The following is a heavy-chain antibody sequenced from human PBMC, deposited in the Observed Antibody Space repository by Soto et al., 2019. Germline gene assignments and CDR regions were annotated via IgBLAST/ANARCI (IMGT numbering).Heavy chain of an antibody. V-gene: IGHV1-18*01. D-gene: IGHD3-9*01. CDR1: GYTFTSYG. J-gene: IGHJ4*02. CDR3: ASTIRSIGTRYYFDY. Sequence: GASVKVSCKASGYTFTSYGISWVRQAPGQGLEWMGWISAYNGNTNYAQKLQGRVTMTTDTSTSTAYMELRSLRSDDTAVYYCASTIRSIGTRYYFDYWGQGTLVTVSS. CDR2: ISAYNGNT.